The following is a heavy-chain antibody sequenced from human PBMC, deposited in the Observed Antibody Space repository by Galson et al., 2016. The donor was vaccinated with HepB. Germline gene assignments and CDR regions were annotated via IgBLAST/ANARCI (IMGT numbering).Heavy chain of an antibody. CDR2: IIPFFDRA. CDR3: ATPIAGVYFDD. D-gene: IGHD3-10*01. CDR1: GGTFSSHA. V-gene: IGHV1-69*13. J-gene: IGHJ4*02. Sequence: SVKVSCKASGGTFSSHAFNWVRQAPGQGLEWIGGIIPFFDRADYARKFQGRVTITADASTSTAYMELRSLRSEDTAVYYCATPIAGVYFDDWGQGTLVTVS.